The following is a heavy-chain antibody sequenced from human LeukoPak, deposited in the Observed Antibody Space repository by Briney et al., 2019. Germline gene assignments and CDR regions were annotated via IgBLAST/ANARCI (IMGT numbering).Heavy chain of an antibody. CDR2: MYTSGSG. CDR3: ARDLEQLVPGGLA. D-gene: IGHD6-6*01. Sequence: SETLSLTCTVSGDSISRSYYWSWIRQPAGKGLEWIGRMYTSGSGNYNASLKSRVTMSVDTSKNQFSLKLSSVTDADTAVYYCARDLEQLVPGGLAWGQGTLVTVSS. V-gene: IGHV4-4*07. CDR1: GDSISRSYY. J-gene: IGHJ5*02.